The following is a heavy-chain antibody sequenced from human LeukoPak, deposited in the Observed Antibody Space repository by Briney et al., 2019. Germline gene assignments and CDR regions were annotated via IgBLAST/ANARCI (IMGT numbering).Heavy chain of an antibody. CDR3: ARSYCSSATCYAVGAFAI. V-gene: IGHV4-39*01. J-gene: IGHJ3*02. Sequence: PSETRSLTCTVAGGSISSSSYYWGWIRQPPGKGLEWIGSIYYSGSTYYSPSLKSRFTISVETSQNHFSLKQTSVTAANTAVYCCARSYCSSATCYAVGAFAIWGQGTMDTVSS. CDR1: GGSISSSSYY. D-gene: IGHD2-2*01. CDR2: IYYSGST.